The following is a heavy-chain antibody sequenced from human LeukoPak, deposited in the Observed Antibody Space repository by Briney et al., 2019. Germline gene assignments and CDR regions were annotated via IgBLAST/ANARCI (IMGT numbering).Heavy chain of an antibody. Sequence: GGSLRLSCAASAFTFRTYAMHWGRQAPGKGLEWGAIISDDGTKKYYADSVKGRFTISRDNSKSTLFLQMNSLRPEDTAIYYCARESTSSSFDYWGQGTLVTVSS. CDR2: ISDDGTKK. CDR1: AFTFRTYA. J-gene: IGHJ4*02. V-gene: IGHV3-30*04. D-gene: IGHD2-2*01. CDR3: ARESTSSSFDY.